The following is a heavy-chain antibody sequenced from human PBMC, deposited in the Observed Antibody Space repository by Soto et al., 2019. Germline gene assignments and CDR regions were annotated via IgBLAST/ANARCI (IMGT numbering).Heavy chain of an antibody. V-gene: IGHV4-59*01. Sequence: PSETLSLTCTVSGGSISSYYWSWIRQPPGKGLEWIGYIYYSGSTNYNPSPKSRVTISVDTSKNQFSLKLSSVTAADTAVYYCARDPGGDTAFDIWGQGTMVTVSS. CDR2: IYYSGST. D-gene: IGHD3-10*01. CDR3: ARDPGGDTAFDI. J-gene: IGHJ3*02. CDR1: GGSISSYY.